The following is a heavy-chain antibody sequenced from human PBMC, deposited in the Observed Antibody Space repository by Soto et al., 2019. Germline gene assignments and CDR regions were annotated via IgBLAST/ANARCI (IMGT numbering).Heavy chain of an antibody. Sequence: EVQLVESGGGLVQPGGSLRLSCAASGFTFSSYWMSWVRQAQGKGLEWVANIKQDGSEKYYVDSVKARFTISRDNAKNSLYLQMNSLRAEDTAVYYCARYIWQWLERGWFDPWGQGTLVTVSS. D-gene: IGHD6-19*01. V-gene: IGHV3-7*05. CDR3: ARYIWQWLERGWFDP. J-gene: IGHJ5*02. CDR2: IKQDGSEK. CDR1: GFTFSSYW.